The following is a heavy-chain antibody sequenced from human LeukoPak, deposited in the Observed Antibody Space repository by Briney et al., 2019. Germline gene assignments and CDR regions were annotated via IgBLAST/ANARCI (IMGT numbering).Heavy chain of an antibody. Sequence: SETLSLTCTVSGGSISSYYWSWIRQSPGKGLEWIGYNSYSGSANYNPSLKSRVTISMDTSKNQFSLKLSSVTAADTAMYYCARNGGSYVFDYWGQGTLVTVSS. V-gene: IGHV4-59*01. CDR3: ARNGGSYVFDY. CDR2: NSYSGSA. CDR1: GGSISSYY. D-gene: IGHD3-16*01. J-gene: IGHJ4*02.